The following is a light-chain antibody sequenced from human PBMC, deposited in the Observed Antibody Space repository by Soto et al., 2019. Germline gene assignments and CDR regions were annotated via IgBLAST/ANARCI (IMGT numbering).Light chain of an antibody. CDR2: AAS. J-gene: IGKJ2*01. Sequence: DIQMTQSPSSLSASVGDRVTITCRASQSISSYLNWYQQKPGKAPKLLIYAASSLQSGVPSRFSGSGSGTDFTLTISSLQPEDFATYSCQQSYSTPMYTFGQGTNLEIK. CDR1: QSISSY. CDR3: QQSYSTPMYT. V-gene: IGKV1-39*01.